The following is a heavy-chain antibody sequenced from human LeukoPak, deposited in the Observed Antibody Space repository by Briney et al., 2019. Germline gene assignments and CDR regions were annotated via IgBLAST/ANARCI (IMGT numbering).Heavy chain of an antibody. V-gene: IGHV1-69*13. CDR2: IIPIFGTA. J-gene: IGHJ1*01. CDR3: ARDLGSGSYQRHAEYFQH. Sequence: GASVKVSCKASGGTFSSYAISWVRQAPGQGLEWMGGIIPIFGTANYAQKFQGRVTITADESTSTAYMELSSLRSEDTAVYYCARDLGSGSYQRHAEYFQHWGQGTLVTVSS. CDR1: GGTFSSYA. D-gene: IGHD1-26*01.